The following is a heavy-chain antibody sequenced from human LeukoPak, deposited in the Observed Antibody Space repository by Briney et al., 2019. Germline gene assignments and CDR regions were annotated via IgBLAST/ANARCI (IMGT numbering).Heavy chain of an antibody. D-gene: IGHD3-3*02. CDR2: ISGSGHST. J-gene: IGHJ4*02. CDR1: GFTFSDYY. Sequence: GGSLRLSCAASGFTFSDYYMSWIRQVPGKGLEWVSVISGSGHSTHYADSVKGRFTISRDNSKNTVYLQMNSLRAEDTALYYCAKESPHFDYWGQGTLVTVSS. CDR3: AKESPHFDY. V-gene: IGHV3-23*01.